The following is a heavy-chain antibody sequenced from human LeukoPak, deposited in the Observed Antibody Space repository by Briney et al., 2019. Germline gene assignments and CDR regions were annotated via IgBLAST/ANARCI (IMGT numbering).Heavy chain of an antibody. V-gene: IGHV1-24*01. Sequence: ASVRVSCKVSGYTLTELSLHWVRQAPGKGLEWMGRFDPEDGETIYARKFQGRVTMTEDTSTDTAYMELSSLRSEDTAVYFCAVSLTTGGYYGMDVWGQGTTVTVSS. CDR3: AVSLTTGGYYGMDV. CDR1: GYTLTELS. D-gene: IGHD1-1*01. CDR2: FDPEDGET. J-gene: IGHJ6*02.